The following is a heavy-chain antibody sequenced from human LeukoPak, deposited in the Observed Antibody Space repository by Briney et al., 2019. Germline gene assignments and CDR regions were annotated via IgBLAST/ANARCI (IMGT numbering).Heavy chain of an antibody. D-gene: IGHD3-22*01. Sequence: KSSETLSLTCAVYGGSFSGYYWSWIRQPPGKGLEWIGEINHSGSTNYNPSLKSRVTISVDTSKNQFSLKLSSVTAADTAVYYCARGASSGYPRTFDYWGQGTLVTVSS. J-gene: IGHJ4*02. CDR2: INHSGST. V-gene: IGHV4-34*01. CDR1: GGSFSGYY. CDR3: ARGASSGYPRTFDY.